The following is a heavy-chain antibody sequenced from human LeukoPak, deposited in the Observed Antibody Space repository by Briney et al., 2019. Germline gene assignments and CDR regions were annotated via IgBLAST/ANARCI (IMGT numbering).Heavy chain of an antibody. D-gene: IGHD1-26*01. CDR1: GFIYSNYR. Sequence: GGSLTLPCAASGFIYSNYRMLCARQAPGKARVGLSRNNSDGRSIIYADSVRGPFTSSRDHATNTLYLQLNSLRVADTAVYYCTRGGRPPEALGDALDIWGQGTMVTVSS. CDR3: TRGGRPPEALGDALDI. J-gene: IGHJ3*02. CDR2: NNSDGRSI. V-gene: IGHV3-74*01.